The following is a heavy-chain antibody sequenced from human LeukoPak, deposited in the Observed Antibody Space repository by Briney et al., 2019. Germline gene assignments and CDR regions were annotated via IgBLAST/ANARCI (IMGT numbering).Heavy chain of an antibody. CDR3: GRGYSNYWFDS. CDR1: GYTFTSYD. D-gene: IGHD4-11*01. V-gene: IGHV1-8*01. CDR2: MNPNSDNT. J-gene: IGHJ5*01. Sequence: ASVKVSCKASGYTFTSYDINWVRQATGQGLERMGWMNPNSDNTGYAHKFQGRVTMTKNTSINTVYMELSSLRSEDTAVYYCGRGYSNYWFDSWGQGTLVTVSS.